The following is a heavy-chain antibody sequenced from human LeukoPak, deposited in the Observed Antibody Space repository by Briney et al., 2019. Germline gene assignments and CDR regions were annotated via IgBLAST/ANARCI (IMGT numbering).Heavy chain of an antibody. V-gene: IGHV1-18*01. CDR1: GYTFISYG. CDR2: ISGYNGNT. J-gene: IGHJ6*02. Sequence: ASVKVSCKASGYTFISYGINWVRHAPGQGLEWMGWISGYNGNTNYAQNLQGRVTMTRDTSTSTAYMELRSLRSDDTAVYYCARELGGAGSYFFPYYGMDVWRQGTTVTVSS. D-gene: IGHD3-10*01. CDR3: ARELGGAGSYFFPYYGMDV.